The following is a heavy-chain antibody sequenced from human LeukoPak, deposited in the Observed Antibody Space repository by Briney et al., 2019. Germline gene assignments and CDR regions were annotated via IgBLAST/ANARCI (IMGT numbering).Heavy chain of an antibody. CDR3: ARRMPGDAFDV. Sequence: PGGSLRLSCAASGFTFSSYAMHWVRQAPGKGLEWVAVISYDGSNKYYADSVKGRFTISRDNAKSSLYLQMNSLRAEDTAMYFCARRMPGDAFDVWGQGTMVTVSS. CDR1: GFTFSSYA. CDR2: ISYDGSNK. D-gene: IGHD2-2*01. V-gene: IGHV3-30*04. J-gene: IGHJ3*01.